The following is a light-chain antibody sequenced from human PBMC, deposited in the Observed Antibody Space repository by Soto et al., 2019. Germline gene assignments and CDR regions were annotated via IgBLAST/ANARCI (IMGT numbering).Light chain of an antibody. J-gene: IGLJ1*01. CDR2: DVS. CDR3: SSYTSSSTPYV. Sequence: QSALTQSASVSGSPGQSITISCTGTSSDVGAYNYVSWYQQHPGKAPEVMIHDVSNRPSGVSSRFSGSKSGNTASLTISGLQAEDEADYYCSSYTSSSTPYVFGTGTKVTVL. V-gene: IGLV2-14*01. CDR1: SSDVGAYNY.